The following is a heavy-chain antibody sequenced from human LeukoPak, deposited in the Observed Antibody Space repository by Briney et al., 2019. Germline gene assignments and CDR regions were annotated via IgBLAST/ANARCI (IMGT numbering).Heavy chain of an antibody. D-gene: IGHD6-13*01. V-gene: IGHV1-69*06. CDR2: IIPIFGTA. Sequence: SVKVSCKTSGGTFSSYTISWVRQPPGRGLEWMGGIIPIFGTANYAQKFQGRVTITADKPTSNAFMELSSLRAEDTDGYYCARDSGSSWGLSGMDVWGKGTTVTVSS. J-gene: IGHJ6*04. CDR1: GGTFSSYT. CDR3: ARDSGSSWGLSGMDV.